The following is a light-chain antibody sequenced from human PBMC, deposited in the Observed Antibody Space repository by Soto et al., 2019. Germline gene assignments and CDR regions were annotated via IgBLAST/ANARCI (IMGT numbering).Light chain of an antibody. V-gene: IGKV3-20*01. CDR1: ESVSDY. Sequence: ERATVSCVASESVSDYLAWYQQKPGLAPRLLIHGTTKRTSGTPDRFSGTGSGTAFTLATSRLEPEDFAVYYCQQYVTSPAITFGQGTRLEIK. CDR3: QQYVTSPAIT. J-gene: IGKJ5*01. CDR2: GTT.